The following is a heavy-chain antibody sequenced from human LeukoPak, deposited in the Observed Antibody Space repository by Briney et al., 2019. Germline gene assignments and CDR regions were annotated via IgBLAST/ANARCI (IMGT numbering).Heavy chain of an antibody. J-gene: IGHJ4*02. CDR2: IYYSGNT. Sequence: SETLSLTCTVSGGSTTNYYWSWIRQPLGKGLEWIGYIYYSGNTNCNPSLKSRVTISVDTSNNQFSLNLSSVTAADTAVYYCARGPTRYYFDYWGQGTLVTVSS. CDR3: ARGPTRYYFDY. V-gene: IGHV4-59*01. CDR1: GGSTTNYY.